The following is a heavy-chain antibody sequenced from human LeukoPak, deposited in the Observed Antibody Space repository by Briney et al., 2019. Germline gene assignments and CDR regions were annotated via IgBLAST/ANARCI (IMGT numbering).Heavy chain of an antibody. V-gene: IGHV3-23*01. CDR1: GFTFSSYA. Sequence: PGGSLRLSCAASGFTFSSYAMSWVRQAPGKGLEWVSAISGSGGSTYYADSVKGRFTISRDNSKNTLYLQMNSLRAEDTAVYYCAKANYNPAVLRFLEWLSWSTEYWFDPWGQGTLVTVSS. D-gene: IGHD3-3*01. CDR2: ISGSGGST. J-gene: IGHJ5*02. CDR3: AKANYNPAVLRFLEWLSWSTEYWFDP.